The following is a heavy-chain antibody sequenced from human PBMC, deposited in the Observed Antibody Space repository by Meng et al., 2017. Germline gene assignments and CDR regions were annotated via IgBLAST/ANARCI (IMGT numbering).Heavy chain of an antibody. CDR2: IIPILGIA. V-gene: IGHV1-69*04. CDR1: GGTFSSYT. J-gene: IGHJ5*02. D-gene: IGHD1-26*01. CDR3: ARDRAGRGIVGGTLRFDP. Sequence: SVKVSCKASGGTFSSYTISWARQAPGQGLEWMGRIIPILGIANYAQKFQGRVTITADKSTSTAYMELSSLRSEDTAVYYCARDRAGRGIVGGTLRFDPWGQGTLVTVSS.